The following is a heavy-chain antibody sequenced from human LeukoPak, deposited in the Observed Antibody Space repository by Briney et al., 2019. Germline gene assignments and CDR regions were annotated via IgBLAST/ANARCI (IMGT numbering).Heavy chain of an antibody. CDR2: ISGSGGST. Sequence: GGSLRLSCAASGFTFSSYAMSWVRQAPGKGLEWVSAISGSGGSTYYADSVKGRFTISRDNARNTLYLQMNSLRAEDTAVYYCAREKWDEDAFDMWGQGTMVTVSS. V-gene: IGHV3-23*01. D-gene: IGHD1-26*01. J-gene: IGHJ3*02. CDR1: GFTFSSYA. CDR3: AREKWDEDAFDM.